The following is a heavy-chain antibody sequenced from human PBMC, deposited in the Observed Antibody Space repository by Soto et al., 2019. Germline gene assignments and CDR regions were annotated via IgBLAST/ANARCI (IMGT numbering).Heavy chain of an antibody. D-gene: IGHD3-10*01. CDR1: GFTFSSYA. J-gene: IGHJ6*04. CDR3: AKDVPNPLNYYGSGSYDNLPTV. Sequence: EVQLLESGGGLVQPGGSLRLSCAASGFTFSSYAMSWVRQAPGKGLEWVSAISGSGGSTYYADSVKGRFTISRDNSKNTLYLQMNSLRAEDTAVYYCAKDVPNPLNYYGSGSYDNLPTVWGKGTTVTVSS. CDR2: ISGSGGST. V-gene: IGHV3-23*01.